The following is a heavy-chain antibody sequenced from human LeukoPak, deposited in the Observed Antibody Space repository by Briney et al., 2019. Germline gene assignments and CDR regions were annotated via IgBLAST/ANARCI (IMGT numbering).Heavy chain of an antibody. CDR3: ARGNLPAALDY. V-gene: IGHV4-30-4*07. Sequence: SETLSLTCAVSGGSISSGGYSWNWIRQPPGKGLEWVGHISYSETSYYNPSLKSRLTISVGTSKNQFSLKLSSVTAADTAVYFCARGNLPAALDYWGQGTLVTVSS. J-gene: IGHJ4*02. CDR1: GGSISSGGYS. D-gene: IGHD2-2*01. CDR2: ISYSETS.